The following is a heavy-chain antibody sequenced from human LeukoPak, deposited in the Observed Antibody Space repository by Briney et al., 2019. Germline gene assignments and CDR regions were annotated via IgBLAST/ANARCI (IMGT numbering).Heavy chain of an antibody. CDR3: ARGGGVLRFLEWAPPAFDI. D-gene: IGHD3-3*01. J-gene: IGHJ3*02. CDR1: GGSFSGYY. CDR2: INHSGST. V-gene: IGHV4-34*01. Sequence: PSETLSLTCAVYGGSFSGYYWSWIRQPPGKGLEWIGEINHSGSTNYNPSLKGRVTISVDTSKNQFSLKLSPVTAADTAVYYCARGGGVLRFLEWAPPAFDIWGQGTMVTVSS.